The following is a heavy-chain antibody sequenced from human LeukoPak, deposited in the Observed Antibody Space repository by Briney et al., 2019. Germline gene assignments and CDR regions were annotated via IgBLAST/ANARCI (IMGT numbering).Heavy chain of an antibody. V-gene: IGHV3-23*01. CDR3: AKDGVATITFDY. CDR1: GFTFSSYA. Sequence: GGSLRLSCTASGFTFSSYAMSWVRQAPGKGLEWVSVISGSGGDTYYGDSVKGRFTISGDNSKNTLYLQMNSLRADDTAVYYCAKDGVATITFDYWGQGTLVTVSS. D-gene: IGHD5-12*01. CDR2: ISGSGGDT. J-gene: IGHJ4*02.